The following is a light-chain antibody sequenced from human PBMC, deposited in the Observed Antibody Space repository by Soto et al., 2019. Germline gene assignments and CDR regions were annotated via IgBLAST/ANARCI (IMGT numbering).Light chain of an antibody. J-gene: IGLJ1*01. V-gene: IGLV2-14*03. CDR3: NSYTTRRTLV. Sequence: QSVLTQPASVSGSPGQSITISCTGTSSDVGGYNFVSWYQRHPGKAPKLIIYEVTSRPSGVSHRFSGSKSGNTASLTISRLQSEDAADYYCNSYTTRRTLVFRTRTKVT. CDR2: EVT. CDR1: SSDVGGYNF.